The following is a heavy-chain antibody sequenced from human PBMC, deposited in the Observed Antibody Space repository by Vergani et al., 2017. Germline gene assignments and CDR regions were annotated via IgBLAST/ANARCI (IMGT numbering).Heavy chain of an antibody. J-gene: IGHJ4*02. Sequence: QVQLQESGPGLVKPSETLSLTCTVSGGSISSYYWRWIRQPPGKGLEWIGYIYYSGSTNYNPSLKSRVTISVDTSKNQFSLKLSSVTAADTAVYYCARHIYYFDYWGQGTLVTVSS. CDR3: ARHIYYFDY. CDR1: GGSISSYY. D-gene: IGHD3-3*02. V-gene: IGHV4-59*01. CDR2: IYYSGST.